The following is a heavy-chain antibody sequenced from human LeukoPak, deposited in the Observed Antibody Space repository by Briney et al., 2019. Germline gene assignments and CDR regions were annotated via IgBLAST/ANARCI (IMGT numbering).Heavy chain of an antibody. J-gene: IGHJ6*03. D-gene: IGHD1-1*01. CDR1: GFTFSSFD. CDR3: ARGPPRGKYYYMDV. CDR2: IGTASDT. Sequence: GGSLRLSCAASGFTFSSFDMHWVRQPTGQGLEWVSTIGTASDTYYPSSVEGRFTLSRDNAKNSLYLQMNSLTAGDTAVYYCARGPPRGKYYYMDVWGKGTTVTVSS. V-gene: IGHV3-13*01.